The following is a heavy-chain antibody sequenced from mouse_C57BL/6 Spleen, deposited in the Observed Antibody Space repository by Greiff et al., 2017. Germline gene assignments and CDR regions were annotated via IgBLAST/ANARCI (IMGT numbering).Heavy chain of an antibody. CDR1: GFTFSSYG. CDR2: ISSGGSYT. V-gene: IGHV5-6*02. Sequence: EVKLVESGGDLVKPGGSLKLSCAASGFTFSSYGMSWVRQTPDKRLEWVATISSGGSYTYYPDSVKGRFTISRDNAKNTLYLQMSSLKSEDTAMYYCVRRTRTGYFDYWGQGTTLTVSS. CDR3: VRRTRTGYFDY. D-gene: IGHD2-13*01. J-gene: IGHJ2*01.